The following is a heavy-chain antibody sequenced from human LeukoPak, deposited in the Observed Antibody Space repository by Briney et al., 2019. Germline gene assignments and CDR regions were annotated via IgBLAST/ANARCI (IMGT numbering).Heavy chain of an antibody. CDR2: ISCSSSSI. CDR3: ARGPCSGKSYNWFDT. CDR1: GFTFSSYS. D-gene: IGHD3-10*02. Sequence: GGSLRLSFAASGFTFSSYSMNWVRQAPGKGLEWVSSISCSSSSIYYADSVKGRFTISRDNAKNSLYLQMNSLRAEDTAVYYCARGPCSGKSYNWFDTWGQGTLVTVSS. J-gene: IGHJ5*02. V-gene: IGHV3-21*01.